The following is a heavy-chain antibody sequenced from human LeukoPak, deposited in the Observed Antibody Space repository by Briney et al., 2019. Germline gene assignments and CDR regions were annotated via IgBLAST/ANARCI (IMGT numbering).Heavy chain of an antibody. V-gene: IGHV3-21*01. J-gene: IGHJ4*02. CDR3: ARDGRSGSYYFDY. CDR2: ISSSSSYI. Sequence: GRSLRLSCAASGFTFSSYSMNWVRQAPGKGLEWVSSISSSSSYIYYADSVKGRFTISRDNAKNSLYLQMNSLRAEDTAVYYCARDGRSGSYYFDYWGQGTLVTVSS. D-gene: IGHD1-26*01. CDR1: GFTFSSYS.